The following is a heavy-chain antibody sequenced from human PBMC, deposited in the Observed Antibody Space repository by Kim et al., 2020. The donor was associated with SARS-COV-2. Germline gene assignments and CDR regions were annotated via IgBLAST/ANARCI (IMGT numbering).Heavy chain of an antibody. V-gene: IGHV4-59*01. Sequence: SETLSLTCTVSGGSISNYYWNWIRQPPGKGLEWIGYIYYSGSTNYNPSLKSRVTISVDTSKNRVSLKLRSVTAADTAVYYCARDRLYGYYFDYWGQGTLVTVSS. CDR1: GGSISNYY. J-gene: IGHJ4*02. D-gene: IGHD3-16*01. CDR3: ARDRLYGYYFDY. CDR2: IYYSGST.